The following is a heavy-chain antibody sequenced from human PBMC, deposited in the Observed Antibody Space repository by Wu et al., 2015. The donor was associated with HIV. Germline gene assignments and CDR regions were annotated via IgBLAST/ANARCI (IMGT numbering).Heavy chain of an antibody. CDR3: ARRGGSEQLLTYFDY. Sequence: QVQLVQSGAEVKKPGSSVKVSCKASGGTFSSYAISWVRQAPGQGLEWMGGIIPIFGTANYAQKFQGRVTITTDESTSTAYMELSSLRSEDTAVYYCARRGGSEQLLTYFDYVGPGERWSPVSS. CDR1: GGTFSSYA. CDR2: IIPIFGTA. V-gene: IGHV1-69*05. D-gene: IGHD2-2*01. J-gene: IGHJ4*02.